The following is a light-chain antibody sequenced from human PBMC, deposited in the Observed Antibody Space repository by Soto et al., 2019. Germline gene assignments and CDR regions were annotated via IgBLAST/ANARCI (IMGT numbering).Light chain of an antibody. CDR2: AAS. Sequence: DIQMTQSPSSLSASVGDRVTITCRASQSISSYLNWYQQKPGKAPKVLIYAASNLQSGVPSRFSGSGSGTDFTLTISSLQPEDFATYYCQQSYSTPCTFGQGTKLEIK. CDR3: QQSYSTPCT. J-gene: IGKJ2*02. V-gene: IGKV1-39*01. CDR1: QSISSY.